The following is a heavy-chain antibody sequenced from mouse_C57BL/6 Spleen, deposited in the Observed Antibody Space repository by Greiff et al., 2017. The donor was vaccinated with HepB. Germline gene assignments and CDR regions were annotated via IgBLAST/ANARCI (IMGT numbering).Heavy chain of an antibody. Sequence: VQLKQPGAELVKPGASVKMSCKASGYTFTSYWITWVKQRPGQGLEWIGDIYPGSGSTNYNEKFKSKATLTVDTSSSTAYMQLSSLTSEDSAVYYCARGITTVNGPWFAYWGQGTLVTVSA. CDR2: IYPGSGST. CDR3: ARGITTVNGPWFAY. D-gene: IGHD1-1*01. CDR1: GYTFTSYW. V-gene: IGHV1-55*01. J-gene: IGHJ3*01.